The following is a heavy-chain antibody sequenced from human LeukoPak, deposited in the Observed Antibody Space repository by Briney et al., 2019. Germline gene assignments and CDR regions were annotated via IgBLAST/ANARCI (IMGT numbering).Heavy chain of an antibody. D-gene: IGHD3-9*01. V-gene: IGHV3-23*01. CDR3: AKDGDFYDILTDY. CDR1: GFTFRTYA. J-gene: IGHJ4*02. CDR2: ISGSGGST. Sequence: GGSLRLSCAASGFTFRTYAMSWVRQAPGKGLEWVSGISGSGGSTYYADSVKGRFTISRDNSKNTLYLQMDSLRAEDTAVYYCAKDGDFYDILTDYWGQGTLVTVSS.